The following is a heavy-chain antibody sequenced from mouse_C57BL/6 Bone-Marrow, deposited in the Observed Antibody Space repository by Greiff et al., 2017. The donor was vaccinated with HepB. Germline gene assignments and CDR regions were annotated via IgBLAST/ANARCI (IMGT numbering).Heavy chain of an antibody. Sequence: EVQVVESGGGLVQPGGSLSLSCAASGFTFTDYYMSWVRQPPGKALEWLGFIRNKANGYTTEYSASVKGRFTISRDNSQSILYLQMNALRAEDSATYYCARYKLVYFDYWGQGTTLTVSS. D-gene: IGHD4-1*01. CDR1: GFTFTDYY. V-gene: IGHV7-3*01. J-gene: IGHJ2*01. CDR2: IRNKANGYTT. CDR3: ARYKLVYFDY.